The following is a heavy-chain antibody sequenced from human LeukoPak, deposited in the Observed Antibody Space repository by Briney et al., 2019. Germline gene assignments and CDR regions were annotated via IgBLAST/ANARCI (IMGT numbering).Heavy chain of an antibody. J-gene: IGHJ4*02. D-gene: IGHD3/OR15-3a*01. CDR1: GFTFSSYW. Sequence: PGGSLRLSCAASGFTFSSYWMHWVRQAPGKGLVWVSRIKSDGSGTSYADSVKGRFTISRDNSQNTLYLQMNSLRADDTAVYYCAKVATWTCFDSWGREPWSPSPQ. CDR3: AKVATWTCFDS. CDR2: IKSDGSGT. V-gene: IGHV3-74*01.